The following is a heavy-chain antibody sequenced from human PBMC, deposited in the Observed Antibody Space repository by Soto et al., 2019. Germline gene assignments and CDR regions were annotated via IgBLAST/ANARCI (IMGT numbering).Heavy chain of an antibody. CDR2: IIPIFGTA. CDR1: GGPFSSYA. J-gene: IGHJ4*02. D-gene: IGHD6-19*01. Sequence: SVKVSSKASGGPFSSYAISWVRQAPGQGLEWMGGIIPIFGTANYAQKFQGRVTITADESTSTAYMGLRSLRSDDTAVYYCARDLDHSSGWSGHFDYWGQGTLVTVSS. V-gene: IGHV1-69*01. CDR3: ARDLDHSSGWSGHFDY.